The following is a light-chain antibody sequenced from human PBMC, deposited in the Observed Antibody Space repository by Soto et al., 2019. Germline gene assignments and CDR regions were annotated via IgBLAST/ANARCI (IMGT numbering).Light chain of an antibody. CDR2: GAS. Sequence: EIVLMQSPDTLSLSPGERATLSCRASETISSHYIAWYQQKPGQAPRLLIFGASTRATGIPDRFSGSWSGTDFTLTISRLEPEDFAVYYCQNFVDSPFTFGPGTKLDIK. CDR3: QNFVDSPFT. J-gene: IGKJ3*01. V-gene: IGKV3-20*01. CDR1: ETISSHY.